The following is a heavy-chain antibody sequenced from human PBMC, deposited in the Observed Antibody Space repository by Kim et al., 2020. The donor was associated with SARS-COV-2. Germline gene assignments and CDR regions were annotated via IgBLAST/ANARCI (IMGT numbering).Heavy chain of an antibody. D-gene: IGHD6-19*01. CDR1: GFTFNRHT. CDR2: ISYDGGNA. J-gene: IGHJ4*02. Sequence: GGSLRLSCAASGFTFNRHTLHWLRQAPGKGLEWVALISYDGGNAKYLDSVKARFAISRDNSKNTFYLQMDSLRVEDTAVYFCARGSGFADGPVDYWGQGALVTVSS. CDR3: ARGSGFADGPVDY. V-gene: IGHV3-30*09.